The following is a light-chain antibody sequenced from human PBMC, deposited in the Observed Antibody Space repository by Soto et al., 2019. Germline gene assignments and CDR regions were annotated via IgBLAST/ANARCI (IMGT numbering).Light chain of an antibody. Sequence: EFVLTQSPATLSLSPGERATLSCTASQSVTSSCLAWYQRKPGQAPRLLIHTTSTRATDIPDRFSGSGSGTDFTLTISRLQPEDFAVYYCQQCGGSPLFSFGPGTRVDI. CDR2: TTS. CDR1: QSVTSSC. CDR3: QQCGGSPLFS. J-gene: IGKJ3*01. V-gene: IGKV3-20*01.